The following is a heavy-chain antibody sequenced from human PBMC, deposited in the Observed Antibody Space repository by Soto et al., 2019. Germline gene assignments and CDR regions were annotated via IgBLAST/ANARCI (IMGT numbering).Heavy chain of an antibody. CDR3: ARGSVPRDGYGLRWFDP. D-gene: IGHD5-18*01. Sequence: SETLSLTCTVSGGSISSYYWSWIRQPPGKGLEWIGYIYYSGSTNYNPSLKSRVTISVDTSKNQFSLKLSSVTAADTAVYYCARGSVPRDGYGLRWFDPWGQGTLVTVSS. V-gene: IGHV4-59*01. CDR1: GGSISSYY. CDR2: IYYSGST. J-gene: IGHJ5*02.